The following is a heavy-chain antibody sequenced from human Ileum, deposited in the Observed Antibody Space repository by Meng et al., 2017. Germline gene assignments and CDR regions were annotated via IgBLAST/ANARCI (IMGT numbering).Heavy chain of an antibody. Sequence: QVQLVQSGAELKYPGSSVTVSFKASGGAFSSSAIGWLRQAPGRGLEWMGGIIPILNASTYAQNFKGRVTLSADMATTTVYMELSSLTSDDTAVYFCARDCSGGGCFDPWGQGTLVTVSS. V-gene: IGHV1-69*10. CDR3: ARDCSGGGCFDP. J-gene: IGHJ5*02. CDR2: IIPILNAS. D-gene: IGHD2-15*01. CDR1: GGAFSSSA.